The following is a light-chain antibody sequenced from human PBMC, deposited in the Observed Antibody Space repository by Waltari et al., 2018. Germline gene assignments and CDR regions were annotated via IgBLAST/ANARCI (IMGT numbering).Light chain of an antibody. CDR1: QSVGTS. Sequence: CRASQSVGTSLAWDQQKPGQAPRLLIYGASRRATGIPDRFSGSGSGTDFSLTISRLEPEDFAVYYCQHYVRLPATFGQGTKVEI. J-gene: IGKJ1*01. V-gene: IGKV3-20*01. CDR2: GAS. CDR3: QHYVRLPAT.